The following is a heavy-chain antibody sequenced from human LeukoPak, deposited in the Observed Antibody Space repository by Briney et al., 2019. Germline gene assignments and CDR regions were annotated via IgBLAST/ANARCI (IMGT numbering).Heavy chain of an antibody. CDR2: TYYRSEWYN. J-gene: IGHJ4*02. CDR3: ASGTAAAGFHF. V-gene: IGHV6-1*01. D-gene: IGHD6-13*01. CDR1: GDSVSSNSGA. Sequence: SQTLSLTCAISGDSVSSNSGAWNWIRQSPSRGLEWLRRTYYRSEWYNDYAVSVKSRINTNPDTSKNQFSLQLNSVTPDDTAVYYCASGTAAAGFHFWGQGTLVTVSS.